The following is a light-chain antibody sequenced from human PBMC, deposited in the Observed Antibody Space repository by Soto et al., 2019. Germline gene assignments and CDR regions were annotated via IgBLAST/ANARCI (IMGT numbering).Light chain of an antibody. Sequence: QSALTQPHSVSGSPGQSVTISCTGTNSDVGRYNSVSWYQQLPGKAPKIIISAVRQRPSGVPDRFSGSKSGNTASLTISGLQADDEADYYCSSYAGSNTLVFGGGTKVTVL. J-gene: IGLJ2*01. CDR1: NSDVGRYNS. CDR2: AVR. CDR3: SSYAGSNTLV. V-gene: IGLV2-11*01.